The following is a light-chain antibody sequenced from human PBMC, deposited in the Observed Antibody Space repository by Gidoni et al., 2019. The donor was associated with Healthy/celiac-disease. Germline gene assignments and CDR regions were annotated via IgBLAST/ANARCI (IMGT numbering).Light chain of an antibody. CDR2: SNN. Sequence: QSVLTQPPSASGTPGQRVPISCSGSSSNIGSNTVNWYQQLPGTATKLLIYSNNRRPSGVPDRFSGSKSGTSASLAISGLQSEDEADYYCAAWDDSLNGWVFGGGTKLTVL. J-gene: IGLJ3*02. CDR3: AAWDDSLNGWV. V-gene: IGLV1-44*01. CDR1: SSNIGSNT.